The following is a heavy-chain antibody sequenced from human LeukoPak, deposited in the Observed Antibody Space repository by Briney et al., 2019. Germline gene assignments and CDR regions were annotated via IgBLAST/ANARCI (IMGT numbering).Heavy chain of an antibody. V-gene: IGHV3-21*01. Sequence: GGSLRLSCAASGFTFGSYSMSWVRQAPGKGLEWVSLIDSNSNFMNYADSVKGRFTISRDNAKKSLYLEMNSLRAEDTAVYYCAKDSHSWSRDYWGQGTLVTVSS. CDR1: GFTFGSYS. J-gene: IGHJ4*02. D-gene: IGHD6-13*01. CDR2: IDSNSNFM. CDR3: AKDSHSWSRDY.